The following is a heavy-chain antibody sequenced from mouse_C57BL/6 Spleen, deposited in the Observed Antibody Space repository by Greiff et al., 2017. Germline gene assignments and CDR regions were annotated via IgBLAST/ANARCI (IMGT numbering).Heavy chain of an antibody. CDR1: GYTFTDYY. V-gene: IGHV1-76*01. J-gene: IGHJ4*01. Sequence: QVQLQQSGAELVRPGASVKLSCKASGYTFTDYYINWVKQRPGQGLEWIARIYPGSGNTYYNEKFKGKATLTAEKSSSTAYMQLSSLTSEDSAVYFCARRESPYAMDYWGQGTSVTVSS. CDR2: IYPGSGNT. CDR3: ARRESPYAMDY.